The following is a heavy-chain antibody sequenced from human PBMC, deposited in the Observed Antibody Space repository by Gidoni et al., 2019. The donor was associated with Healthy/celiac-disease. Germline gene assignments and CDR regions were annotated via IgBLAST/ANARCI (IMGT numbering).Heavy chain of an antibody. CDR1: GFTFSSYE. J-gene: IGHJ4*02. D-gene: IGHD5-12*01. V-gene: IGHV3-48*03. CDR3: ASSGGYDPFYFDY. Sequence: EVQLVESGGGLVQPGGTLRLSCAASGFTFSSYEMNWVRQAPGKGLEWVSYISSSGSTIYYADSVKGRFTISRDNAKNSLYLQMNSLRAEDTSVYYCASSGGYDPFYFDYWGQGTLVTVSS. CDR2: ISSSGSTI.